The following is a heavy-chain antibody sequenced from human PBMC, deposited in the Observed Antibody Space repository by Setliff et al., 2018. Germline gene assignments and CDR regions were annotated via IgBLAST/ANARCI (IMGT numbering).Heavy chain of an antibody. J-gene: IGHJ3*02. CDR1: GGSFSGYY. Sequence: PSETLSLTCAVYGGSFSGYYWSWIRQPPGKGLEWIGEINHSGSTNHNPSPKRRVTISVDTAKNQFSLNLSSVTAADTAMYYCARDYYDSRGSYAFDIWGQGTVVTVSS. CDR3: ARDYYDSRGSYAFDI. CDR2: INHSGST. D-gene: IGHD3-22*01. V-gene: IGHV4-34*01.